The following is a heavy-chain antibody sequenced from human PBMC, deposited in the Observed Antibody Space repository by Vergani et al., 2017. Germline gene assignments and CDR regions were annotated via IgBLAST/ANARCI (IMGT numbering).Heavy chain of an antibody. D-gene: IGHD7-27*01. J-gene: IGHJ4*02. CDR3: ATGAGPFDS. Sequence: QVQMQESGPGLVKTSETLSLTCSAPGAPISYWCWSWLRQPAGKGLEWIGRLCPSGSTNYKPSLKSRVTMSIDTSKNQFSLKRTSVTAAYTAVYYCATGAGPFDSWCQGTLVTVSS. CDR2: LCPSGST. V-gene: IGHV4-4*07. CDR1: GAPISYWC.